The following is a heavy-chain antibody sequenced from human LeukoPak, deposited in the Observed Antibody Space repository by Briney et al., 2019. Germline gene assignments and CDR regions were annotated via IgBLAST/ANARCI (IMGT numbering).Heavy chain of an antibody. D-gene: IGHD5-18*01. CDR3: ASLGYSSGVDYMDV. Sequence: ASVKVSCKASGYTFTGYYMHWVRQAPGQGLECMGWINPNSGGTKYAQKFQGRVTMTRDTSISTAYMELSRLRSDDTAVYYCASLGYSSGVDYMDVWGKGTTVTVSS. J-gene: IGHJ6*03. CDR2: INPNSGGT. V-gene: IGHV1-2*02. CDR1: GYTFTGYY.